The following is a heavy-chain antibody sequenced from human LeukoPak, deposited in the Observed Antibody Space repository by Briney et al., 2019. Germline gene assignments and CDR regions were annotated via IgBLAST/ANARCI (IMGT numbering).Heavy chain of an antibody. J-gene: IGHJ6*03. D-gene: IGHD2-2*01. Sequence: GGSLRLSCAASGFSFSSYNMNWVRLTPGKGLEWVSSITSSSTYTFYADSVKGRFTISRDNAKNSLDLEMNGLRAEDTAVYYCARGYCSSTSCYFLSWGYYYMDVWGKGTTVTVSS. CDR3: ARGYCSSTSCYFLSWGYYYMDV. V-gene: IGHV3-21*01. CDR1: GFSFSSYN. CDR2: ITSSSTYT.